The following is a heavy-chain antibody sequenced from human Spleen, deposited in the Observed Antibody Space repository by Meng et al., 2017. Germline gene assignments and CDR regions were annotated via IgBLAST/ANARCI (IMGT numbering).Heavy chain of an antibody. CDR1: GDSISSYY. D-gene: IGHD3-22*01. CDR2: IYYSGST. CDR3: AREGGYNSFYFDY. J-gene: IGHJ4*02. V-gene: IGHV4-59*01. Sequence: SETLSLTCTVSGDSISSYYWSWIRQPPGKGLEWIGYIYYSGSTNYNPSLKSRVTMSINTSKNQFSVKLSPVTAADTAVYFCAREGGYNSFYFDYWGQGTLVTVSS.